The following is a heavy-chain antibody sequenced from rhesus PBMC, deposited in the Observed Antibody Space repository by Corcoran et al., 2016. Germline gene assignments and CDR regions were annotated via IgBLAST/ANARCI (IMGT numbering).Heavy chain of an antibody. CDR3: ARDRPYTSWFDY. CDR1: GGSISSNY. CDR2: ISGSGGST. V-gene: IGHV4-173*01. D-gene: IGHD6-13*01. Sequence: QLQLQESGPGLVKPSETLSLTCAVSGGSISSNYWSWIRQPPGKGLQLIGRISGSGGSTAYNPSLKGRVTSSTDTSKNQFSLKLSSVTAADTAVYYYARDRPYTSWFDYWGQGVLVTVSS. J-gene: IGHJ4*01.